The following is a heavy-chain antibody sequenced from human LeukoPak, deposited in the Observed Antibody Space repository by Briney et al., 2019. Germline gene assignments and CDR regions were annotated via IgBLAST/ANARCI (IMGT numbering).Heavy chain of an antibody. Sequence: GGSLRLSCAASGFTFDDYGMSWVRQAPGKGLEWVSSISGSGGTTYYADSVRGRFTISRDNSKNTLYLQMNSLRAEDTAVYYCTKSPGQGIVGSSPAYNYYMDVWGKGTTVTVSS. CDR2: ISGSGGTT. D-gene: IGHD1-26*01. V-gene: IGHV3-23*01. CDR3: TKSPGQGIVGSSPAYNYYMDV. J-gene: IGHJ6*03. CDR1: GFTFDDYG.